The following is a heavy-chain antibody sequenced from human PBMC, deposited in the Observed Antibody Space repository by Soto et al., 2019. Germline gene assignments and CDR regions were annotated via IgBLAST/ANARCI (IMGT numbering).Heavy chain of an antibody. CDR1: GYAFTGYY. V-gene: IGHV1-2*04. Sequence: ASVKDSCTASGYAFTGYYMHWVRQAPGQGLEWMGWINPNSGGTNYAQKFQGWVTMTRDTSISTAYMELSRLRSDDTAVYYCAREEGHYYDSSGLIPPLSRGYFDLWGRGTLVTVSS. CDR2: INPNSGGT. D-gene: IGHD3-22*01. J-gene: IGHJ2*01. CDR3: AREEGHYYDSSGLIPPLSRGYFDL.